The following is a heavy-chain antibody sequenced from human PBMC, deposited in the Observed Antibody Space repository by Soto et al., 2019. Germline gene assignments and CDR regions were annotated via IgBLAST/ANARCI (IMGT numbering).Heavy chain of an antibody. Sequence: GASVKVSCKASGYSFTSLDINWVLQTAGQGLEWMGWMEPSTGRTGYAQKFQGRVTMTRDTSINTAYMELTTLTSDDTAFYYCARGVSAGVDYWGQGTLVTAPQ. V-gene: IGHV1-8*01. CDR1: GYSFTSLD. CDR3: ARGVSAGVDY. CDR2: MEPSTGRT. D-gene: IGHD1-26*01. J-gene: IGHJ4*02.